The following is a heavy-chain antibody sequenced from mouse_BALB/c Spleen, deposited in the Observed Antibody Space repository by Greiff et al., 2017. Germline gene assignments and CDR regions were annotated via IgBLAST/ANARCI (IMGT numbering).Heavy chain of an antibody. CDR3: ARRDYYGSSYYAMDY. D-gene: IGHD1-1*01. V-gene: IGHV1-54*01. CDR2: INPGSGGT. Sequence: QVQLQQSGAELVRPGTSVKVSCKASGYAFTNYLLEWVKQRPGQGLEWIGVINPGSGGTNYNEKFKGKATLTADKSSSTAYMQLSSLTSDDSAVYFCARRDYYGSSYYAMDYWGQGTSVTVSS. J-gene: IGHJ4*01. CDR1: GYAFTNYL.